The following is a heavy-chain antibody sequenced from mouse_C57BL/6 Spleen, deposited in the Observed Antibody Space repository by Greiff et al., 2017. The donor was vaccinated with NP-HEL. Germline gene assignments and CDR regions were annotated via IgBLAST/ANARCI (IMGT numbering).Heavy chain of an antibody. J-gene: IGHJ2*01. D-gene: IGHD2-4*01. V-gene: IGHV1-69*01. Sequence: QVQLQQPGAELVMPGASVKLSCKASGYTFTSYWMHWVKQRPGQGLEWIGEIDPSDSYTNYNQKFKGKSTLTVDKSSSTAYMQLSSLTSEDSAVYYCARVDYDRVDYWGQGTTLTVSS. CDR1: GYTFTSYW. CDR3: ARVDYDRVDY. CDR2: IDPSDSYT.